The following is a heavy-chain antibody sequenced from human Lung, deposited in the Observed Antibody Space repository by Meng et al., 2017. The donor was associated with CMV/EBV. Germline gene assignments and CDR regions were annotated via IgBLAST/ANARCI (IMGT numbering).Heavy chain of an antibody. V-gene: IGHV5-51*01. CDR2: IYPGDSDI. CDR1: GYRFTSYW. CDR3: ARVEMSTSWAFDY. Sequence: GESLKISCEGFGYRFTSYWIGWVRQMPGRGLEWMGIIYPGDSDIRYSPSFDGQVIISADKTVSTAYLQWSSLKASDSATYYCARVEMSTSWAFDYLGQGTLVTFSS. J-gene: IGHJ4*02. D-gene: IGHD5-24*01.